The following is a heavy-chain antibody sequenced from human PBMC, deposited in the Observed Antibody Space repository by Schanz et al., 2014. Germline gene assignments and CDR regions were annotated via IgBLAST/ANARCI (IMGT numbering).Heavy chain of an antibody. V-gene: IGHV3-48*01. CDR3: ARGTPFLCDY. Sequence: EVQLVDSGGGLVQPGGSLRLSCAASGFTFSSYSMNWVRQAPGKGLEWVSYISSSSSTIYYADSVKGRFTISRDNAKNSLYLQMSSLRAEDTAVYYCARGTPFLCDYWGQGTLVTVSS. D-gene: IGHD3-16*01. J-gene: IGHJ4*02. CDR2: ISSSSSTI. CDR1: GFTFSSYS.